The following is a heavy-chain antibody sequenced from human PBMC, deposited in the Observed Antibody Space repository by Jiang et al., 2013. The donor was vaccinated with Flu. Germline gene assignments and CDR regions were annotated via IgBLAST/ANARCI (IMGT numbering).Heavy chain of an antibody. CDR2: IIPFHGIT. CDR3: AREIAELPTSDTDYYYFGMDV. CDR1: GGTFSNYP. V-gene: IGHV1-69*04. Sequence: GREVKKPGSSVKVSCKASGGTFSNYPISWVRQTPGQGLEWMGRIIPFHGITNFAQKFRGRVTITAGKSTGTAYMELSSLRSDDTAVYYCAREIAELPTSDTDYYYFGMDVWGNGTPVTVFS. D-gene: IGHD2-21*01. J-gene: IGHJ6*04.